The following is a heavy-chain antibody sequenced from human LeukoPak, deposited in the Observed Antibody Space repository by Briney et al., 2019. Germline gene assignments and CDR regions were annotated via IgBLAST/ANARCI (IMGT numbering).Heavy chain of an antibody. CDR3: STEDKYCGGANCGKY. V-gene: IGHV1-2*02. CDR1: GYTFTNYY. D-gene: IGHD2-21*01. CDR2: IIPDSGGA. J-gene: IGHJ4*02. Sequence: GASVKVSCKTSGYTFTNYYVHWVRQAPGQGLEWMGYIIPDSGGADYDQRSQGRVTMTRDKSISTVYMELSSLSSDDTAVYYCSTEDKYCGGANCGKYWGQGTLVTVSS.